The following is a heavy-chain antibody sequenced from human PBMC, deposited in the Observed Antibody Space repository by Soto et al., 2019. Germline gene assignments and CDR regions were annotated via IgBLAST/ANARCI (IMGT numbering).Heavy chain of an antibody. CDR3: AKALFASSTSSAKDS. Sequence: EVQVVESGGGLVQPGGSLRLSCTASGFTFSTYWMTWVRQAPGKGLEWVANINQDGSEKYYADSVKGRFTISRDNTKNSLYLQLNSLRAEDTALYYCAKALFASSTSSAKDSWGQGTLVTVSS. J-gene: IGHJ4*02. CDR2: INQDGSEK. CDR1: GFTFSTYW. V-gene: IGHV3-7*03. D-gene: IGHD2-2*01.